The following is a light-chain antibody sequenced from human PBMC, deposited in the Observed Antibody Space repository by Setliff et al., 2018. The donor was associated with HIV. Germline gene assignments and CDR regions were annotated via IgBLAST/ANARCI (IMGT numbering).Light chain of an antibody. V-gene: IGLV2-14*03. CDR2: DVS. CDR1: SSDVGYYNY. CDR3: SSYTSSSTVL. J-gene: IGLJ2*01. Sequence: QSALTQPASVSGSPGQSITISCTGTSSDVGYYNYVSWYQQHPGKAPKLMIFDVSKRPSGVSNRFSGSKSGNTASLTISGLQAEDEADYFRSSYTSSSTVLFGGGTKVTVL.